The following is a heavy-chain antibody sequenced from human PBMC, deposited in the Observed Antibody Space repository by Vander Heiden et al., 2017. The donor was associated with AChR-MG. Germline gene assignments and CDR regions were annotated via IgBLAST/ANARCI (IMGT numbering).Heavy chain of an antibody. CDR3: ARGYTVTYLAYFDY. J-gene: IGHJ4*02. CDR1: GGSFNDYY. V-gene: IGHV4-59*01. CDR2: TYYLGVT. D-gene: IGHD4-17*01. Sequence: QVQLQESGPGLVKPSETLSLTCTVSGGSFNDYYWTWIRQPPGKGLEWIGYTYYLGVTNYNPSLKSRATISGDTSKNQFSLELRSVTAADTAMYYCARGYTVTYLAYFDYWGQGALGTVSS.